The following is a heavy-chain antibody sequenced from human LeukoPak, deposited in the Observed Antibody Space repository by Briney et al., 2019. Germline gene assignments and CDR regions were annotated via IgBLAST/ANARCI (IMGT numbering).Heavy chain of an antibody. J-gene: IGHJ5*02. CDR2: IYYSGST. V-gene: IGHV4-59*12. CDR3: ARCPPPRDTAMAGDWFDP. Sequence: PSETLSLTCTVSGGSISSYYWSWIRQPPGKGLEWIGYIYYSGSTNYNPSLKSRVTISVDKSKNQFSLKLSSVTAADTAVYYCARCPPPRDTAMAGDWFDPWGQGTLVTVSS. CDR1: GGSISSYY. D-gene: IGHD5-18*01.